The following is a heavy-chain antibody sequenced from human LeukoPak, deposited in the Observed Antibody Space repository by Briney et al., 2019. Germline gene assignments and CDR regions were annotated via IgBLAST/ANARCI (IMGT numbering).Heavy chain of an antibody. CDR3: ARGWIQLWPYYYYYMDV. CDR1: GGSFSGYY. V-gene: IGHV4-34*01. CDR2: INHSGST. Sequence: SQTLSLTCAVYGGSFSGYYWSWIRQPPGKWLEWIGEINHSGSTNYNPSLKSRVTISVDTSKNQFSLKLSSVTAADTAVYYCARGWIQLWPYYYYYMDVWGKGTTVTVSS. J-gene: IGHJ6*03. D-gene: IGHD5-18*01.